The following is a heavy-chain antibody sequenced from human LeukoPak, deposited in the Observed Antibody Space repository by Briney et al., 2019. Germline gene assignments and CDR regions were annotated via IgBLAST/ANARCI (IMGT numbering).Heavy chain of an antibody. CDR2: IEPDGSRI. J-gene: IGHJ2*01. CDR1: GFTLSRYW. D-gene: IGHD5-12*01. Sequence: GSLRLSCAASGFTLSRYWMHWVRQVPGKGLVWVSRIEPDGSRITYADSVKGRFTISRDNSENTLSLQMDSLRVEDTAVYYCAKEGGHDNWFFDLWGRGTQVTVSS. V-gene: IGHV3-74*01. CDR3: AKEGGHDNWFFDL.